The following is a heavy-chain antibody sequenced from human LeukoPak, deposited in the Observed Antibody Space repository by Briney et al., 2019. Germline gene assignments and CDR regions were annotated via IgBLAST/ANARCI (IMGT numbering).Heavy chain of an antibody. CDR2: INPNSGGT. Sequence: ASVKVSCKASGYTFTGYYMHWVRQAPGQGLEWMGWINPNSGGTNYAQKFQDRVTMTRDTSISTAYMELSSLRSDDTAVYYCARQANDHSGHDYWGQGTLVTVSS. V-gene: IGHV1-2*02. D-gene: IGHD3-22*01. J-gene: IGHJ4*02. CDR1: GYTFTGYY. CDR3: ARQANDHSGHDY.